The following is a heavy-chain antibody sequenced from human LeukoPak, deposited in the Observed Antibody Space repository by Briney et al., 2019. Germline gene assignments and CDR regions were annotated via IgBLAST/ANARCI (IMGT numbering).Heavy chain of an antibody. Sequence: MSGGSLRLSCAASGFTFSSYSMNWVRQAPGKGLEWVSSISSSSSYIYYADSVKGRFTISRDNAKNSLYLQMNSLRAEDTAVYYCARDPSYYDYVWGSYRSYGMDVWGQGTTVTVSS. V-gene: IGHV3-21*01. CDR1: GFTFSSYS. D-gene: IGHD3-16*02. J-gene: IGHJ6*02. CDR3: ARDPSYYDYVWGSYRSYGMDV. CDR2: ISSSSSYI.